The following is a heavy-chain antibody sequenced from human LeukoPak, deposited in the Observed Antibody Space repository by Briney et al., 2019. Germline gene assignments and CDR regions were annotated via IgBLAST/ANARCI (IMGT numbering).Heavy chain of an antibody. CDR1: GYTIGSFGSYW. CDR2: IYPIDSDT. CDR3: ARVSSARWFFDC. D-gene: IGHD3-9*01. J-gene: IGHJ4*02. Sequence: GESLKISCKGSGYTIGSFGSYWIAWVRRMPGKGLEWMGSIYPIDSDTRYNPSFEGQVTVSVGRSISTAYLQWSSLKASDTAMYYCARVSSARWFFDCWGQGSLLTVSS. V-gene: IGHV5-51*01.